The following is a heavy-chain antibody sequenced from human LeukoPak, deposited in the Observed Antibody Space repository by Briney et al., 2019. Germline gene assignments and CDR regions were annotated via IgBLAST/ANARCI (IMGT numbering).Heavy chain of an antibody. D-gene: IGHD6-19*01. CDR1: GFSFTSYG. Sequence: ASVKVSCKASGFSFTSYGISWVRQPPGQGLEWMGWISAYNGNTNYAQKLQGRVTMTTDTSTSTAYMELRSLRSDDTAVYYCARRSAVAGICDYWGQGTLVTVSS. CDR3: ARRSAVAGICDY. V-gene: IGHV1-18*01. CDR2: ISAYNGNT. J-gene: IGHJ4*02.